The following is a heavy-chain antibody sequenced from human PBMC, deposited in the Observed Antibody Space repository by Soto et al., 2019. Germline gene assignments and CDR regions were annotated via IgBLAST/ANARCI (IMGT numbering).Heavy chain of an antibody. CDR1: GYTLTELS. CDR2: FDPEDGET. CDR3: ATVPGSHYYYSSGYGTLDY. J-gene: IGHJ4*02. Sequence: ASLKVSCKVSGYTLTELSMHWVRQAPGKGLEWMGGFDPEDGETIYAQKFQGRVTMTEDTSTDTAYMELSSLRSEDTAVYYCATVPGSHYYYSSGYGTLDYWGQGTLVTVSS. D-gene: IGHD3-22*01. V-gene: IGHV1-24*01.